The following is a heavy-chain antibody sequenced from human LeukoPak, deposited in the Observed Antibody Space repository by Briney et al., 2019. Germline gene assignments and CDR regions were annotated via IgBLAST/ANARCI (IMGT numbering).Heavy chain of an antibody. D-gene: IGHD4-17*01. CDR3: ARYGDYGGYYFDY. V-gene: IGHV3-21*01. CDR2: ISSSSTSI. Sequence: GGSLRLSCAASGFIFSPYSMNWVRQAPGKGREWVSSISSSSTSIYYADSVKGRFTISRDNAKNSLYLQMNSLRAEDTALYYCARYGDYGGYYFDYWGQGTQVTVSS. CDR1: GFIFSPYS. J-gene: IGHJ4*02.